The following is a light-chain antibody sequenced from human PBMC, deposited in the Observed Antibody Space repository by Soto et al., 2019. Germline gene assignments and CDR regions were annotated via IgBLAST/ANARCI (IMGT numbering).Light chain of an antibody. J-gene: IGKJ3*01. V-gene: IGKV1-39*01. CDR3: QHSYSTPFT. CDR2: AAS. Sequence: IQLPKSTSSLSASVGDRVTITCRASQSIRSYLNWYQQKPGKAPKLLFYAASSLQSAVPSRFSGSGSRTDFTLTISSLQPEDVATYCCQHSYSTPFTFGPGAKVDIK. CDR1: QSIRSY.